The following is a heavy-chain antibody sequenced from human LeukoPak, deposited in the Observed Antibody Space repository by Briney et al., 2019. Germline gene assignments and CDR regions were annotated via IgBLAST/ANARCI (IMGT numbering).Heavy chain of an antibody. V-gene: IGHV3-7*01. CDR3: ARDWSPYDY. Sequence: GGSLRLSCAASLVTLSRYWISWVPQAPGKGLEWGVNIKQDGSEKYYVDSVTGRFTISRDNAKNSLYMQMDTLRVEDTTVYYCARDWSPYDYWGQGTLVTVSS. J-gene: IGHJ4*02. CDR2: IKQDGSEK. CDR1: LVTLSRYW.